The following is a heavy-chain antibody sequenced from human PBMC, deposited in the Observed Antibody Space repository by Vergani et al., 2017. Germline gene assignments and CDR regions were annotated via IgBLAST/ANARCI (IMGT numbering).Heavy chain of an antibody. V-gene: IGHV1-69*01. J-gene: IGHJ4*02. Sequence: QVQLVQSGAEVKKPGSSVKVSCKASGGTFSSYAISWVRQAPGQGLEWMGGIIPIFGTANYAQKFQGRVTITADESTSTAYMERSSLRSEDTAVYYCARARGIAAAGHLDYWGQGTLVTVSS. CDR2: IIPIFGTA. CDR1: GGTFSSYA. D-gene: IGHD6-13*01. CDR3: ARARGIAAAGHLDY.